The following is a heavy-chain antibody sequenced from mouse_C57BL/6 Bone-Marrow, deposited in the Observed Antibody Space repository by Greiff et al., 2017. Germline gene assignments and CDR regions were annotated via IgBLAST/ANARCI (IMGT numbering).Heavy chain of an antibody. J-gene: IGHJ4*01. CDR3: ARTAQATWGYAMDY. D-gene: IGHD3-2*02. V-gene: IGHV1-64*01. CDR2: IPPNSGST. CDR1: GYTFTSYW. Sequence: QVQLQQPGAELVKPGASVKLSCKASGYTFTSYWMHWVKQRPGQGLEWIGMIPPNSGSTNYNEKFKSKATLTVDKSSSTAYMQLSSLTSEDSAVYYCARTAQATWGYAMDYWGQGTSVTVSS.